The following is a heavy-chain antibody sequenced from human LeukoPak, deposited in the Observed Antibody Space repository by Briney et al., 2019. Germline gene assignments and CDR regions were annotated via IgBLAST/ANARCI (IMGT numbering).Heavy chain of an antibody. Sequence: ASVKVSCKASGYTFTSYAMHWVRQAPGQRLEWMGWINAGNGNTKYSQKFQGRVTITRDTSASTAYMELSSLRSEDTAVYYCARAGYSSSSRGGYYYYGMDVWGQGTTVTVSS. CDR1: GYTFTSYA. V-gene: IGHV1-3*01. J-gene: IGHJ6*02. CDR3: ARAGYSSSSRGGYYYYGMDV. CDR2: INAGNGNT. D-gene: IGHD6-6*01.